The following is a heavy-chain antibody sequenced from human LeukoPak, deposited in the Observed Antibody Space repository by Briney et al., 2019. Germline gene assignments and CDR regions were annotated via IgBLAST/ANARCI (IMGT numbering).Heavy chain of an antibody. D-gene: IGHD2-15*01. CDR3: ARDGVVAATLDY. V-gene: IGHV3-21*01. J-gene: IGHJ4*02. Sequence: GGSLRLSCAASGFTFSSYSMNGVRQAPGKGLEWVSSISSSSSYIYYADSVKGRFTISRDNAKNSLYLQMNSLRAEDTAVYYCARDGVVAATLDYWGQGTLVTVSS. CDR1: GFTFSSYS. CDR2: ISSSSSYI.